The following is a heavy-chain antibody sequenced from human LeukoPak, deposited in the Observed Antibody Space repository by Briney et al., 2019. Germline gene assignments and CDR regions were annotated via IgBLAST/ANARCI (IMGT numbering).Heavy chain of an antibody. CDR2: IKRRGKNT. J-gene: IGHJ4*02. V-gene: IGHV3-23*01. CDR1: GFTFDSYD. D-gene: IGHD2-21*02. CDR3: AQGDWVDF. Sequence: GGSLRLSCAASGFTFDSYDMSWVRQPPGKGLEWVSSIKRRGKNTNYADSVKGRFTILRDDSKNTLYLQMNSLRVEDTALYYCAQGDWVDFCGQGTLVTVSS.